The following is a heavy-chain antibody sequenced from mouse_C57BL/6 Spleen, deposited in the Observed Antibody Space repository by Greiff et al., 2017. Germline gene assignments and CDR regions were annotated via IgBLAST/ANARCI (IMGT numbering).Heavy chain of an antibody. CDR3: TTRDYYGSRRAY. CDR1: GFNIKDDY. Sequence: VHVKQSGAELVRPGASVKLSCTASGFNIKDDYMHWVKQRPEQGLEWIGWIDPENGDTEYASKFQGKATITADTSSNTAYLQLSSLTSEDTAVYYCTTRDYYGSRRAYWGQGTLVTVS. V-gene: IGHV14-4*01. D-gene: IGHD1-1*01. CDR2: IDPENGDT. J-gene: IGHJ3*01.